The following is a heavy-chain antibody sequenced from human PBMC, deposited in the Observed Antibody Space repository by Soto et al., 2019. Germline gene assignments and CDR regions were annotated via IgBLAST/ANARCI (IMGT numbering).Heavy chain of an antibody. J-gene: IGHJ4*02. CDR2: INHSGST. D-gene: IGHD3-16*01. CDR1: GGSFSGYY. V-gene: IGHV4-34*01. CDR3: ARGFSWGRQNPLDY. Sequence: SETLSLTCAVYGGSFSGYYWSWIRQPPGKGLEWIGEINHSGSTSYNPSLKSRVTISVDTSKNQFSLRLSSVTAADTAVYYCARGFSWGRQNPLDYWGQGTLVTVSS.